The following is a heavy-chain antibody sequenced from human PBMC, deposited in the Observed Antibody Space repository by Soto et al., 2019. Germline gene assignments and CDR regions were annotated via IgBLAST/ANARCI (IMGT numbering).Heavy chain of an antibody. V-gene: IGHV4-30-2*01. CDR3: ARAVAPYLGTWFDP. Sequence: QLQLQESGSGLVKPSQTLSLTCTVSGGSITSGNYYSWSWLRQPPGKGLEWIGSISRSGSTSYNQSLKGRVTMSVDKSKNHFSLNLSSVTAADMAVYYCARAVAPYLGTWFDPWGQGTLVIVSS. D-gene: IGHD3-16*01. CDR1: GGSITSGNYYS. CDR2: ISRSGST. J-gene: IGHJ5*02.